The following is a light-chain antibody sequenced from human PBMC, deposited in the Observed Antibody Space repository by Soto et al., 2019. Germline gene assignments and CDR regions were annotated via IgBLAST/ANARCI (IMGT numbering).Light chain of an antibody. CDR2: KAS. Sequence: DIQMTQSPSTLSASVGDRVTITCRASQSISSWLAWYQQKPGKAPKLLIYKASSLESGVPSRFSGSGSGTEFTLTISSLQPADFATYYCQQYNSYSPPWTFGQGTKVEIK. CDR3: QQYNSYSPPWT. V-gene: IGKV1-5*03. CDR1: QSISSW. J-gene: IGKJ1*01.